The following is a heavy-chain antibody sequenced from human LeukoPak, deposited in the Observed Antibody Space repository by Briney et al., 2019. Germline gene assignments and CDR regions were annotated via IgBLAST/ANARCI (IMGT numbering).Heavy chain of an antibody. J-gene: IGHJ4*02. V-gene: IGHV3-23*01. D-gene: IGHD1-1*01. CDR2: ISGSGGST. CDR3: AKGNWRYFDY. CDR1: GFTFSSYW. Sequence: PGGSLRLSCAASGFTFSSYWMSWVRQAPGKGLEWVSAISGSGGSTYYADSVKGRFTISRDNSKNTLYLQMNSLGADDTAVYYCAKGNWRYFDYWGQGTLVTVSS.